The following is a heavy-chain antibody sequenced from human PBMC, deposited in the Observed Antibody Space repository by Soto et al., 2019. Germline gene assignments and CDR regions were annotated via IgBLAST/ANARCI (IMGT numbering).Heavy chain of an antibody. CDR1: GDSVSSSNCY. J-gene: IGHJ6*02. CDR3: SKTDYNYYGMDV. Sequence: PPETLAVTCTVYGDSVSSSNCYWGWIRQPPGKGLEWIGSIYYGGSTFYNPSLKSRVTISVDTSKNQFSLRLSSVTAADTAGYYCSKTDYNYYGMDVWCQGPTVT. V-gene: IGHV4-39*01. CDR2: IYYGGST.